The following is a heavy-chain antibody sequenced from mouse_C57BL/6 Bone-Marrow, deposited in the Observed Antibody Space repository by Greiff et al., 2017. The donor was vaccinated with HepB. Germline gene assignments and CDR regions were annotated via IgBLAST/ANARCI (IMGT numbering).Heavy chain of an antibody. CDR1: GYTFTSYW. D-gene: IGHD4-1*01. V-gene: IGHV1-64*01. CDR3: ASWESYAMDY. CDR2: IYPNSGST. J-gene: IGHJ4*01. Sequence: VQLQQPGAELVKPGASVKLSCKASGYTFTSYWMHWVKQRPGQGLEWIGMIYPNSGSTNYNEKFKSKATLTVDKSSSTAYMQLGSLPSEDSAVYYCASWESYAMDYWGQGTSVTVSS.